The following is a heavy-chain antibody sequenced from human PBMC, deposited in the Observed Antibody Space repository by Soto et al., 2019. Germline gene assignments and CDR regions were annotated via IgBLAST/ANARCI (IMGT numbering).Heavy chain of an antibody. Sequence: PWETLSLTCTVSCGSISTYYYYWIRNPQGKGLEWMGYVTYSGGPTYNPSLKSRITISVDTSKTFYLNLTSVTAADTAVYYCERGAGNQLTGAFDIWGQGTMVTVSS. CDR2: VTYSGGP. J-gene: IGHJ3*02. D-gene: IGHD2-2*01. CDR1: CGSISTYY. CDR3: ERGAGNQLTGAFDI. V-gene: IGHV4-59*13.